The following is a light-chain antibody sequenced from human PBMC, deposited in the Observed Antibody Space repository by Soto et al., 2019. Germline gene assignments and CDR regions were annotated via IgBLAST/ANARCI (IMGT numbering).Light chain of an antibody. CDR2: EVT. Sequence: QSALTQPPSASESPGQSVTISCTGSSSDIGDYNHVSWYQQHPGKAPKLMIYEVTKRPSGVPDRFSGSKSGNTASLTVSGLQAEDEADYYCSSFAGFKNVYVFGTGTKLTVL. J-gene: IGLJ1*01. CDR3: SSFAGFKNVYV. CDR1: SSDIGDYNH. V-gene: IGLV2-8*01.